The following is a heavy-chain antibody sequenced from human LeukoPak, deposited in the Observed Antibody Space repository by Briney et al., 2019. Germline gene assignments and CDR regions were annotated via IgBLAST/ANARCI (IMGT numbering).Heavy chain of an antibody. CDR3: ARVRGSYCSDY. CDR1: GFTFSSYS. D-gene: IGHD1-26*01. V-gene: IGHV3-11*04. CDR2: ISSSGTTI. J-gene: IGHJ4*02. Sequence: GGSLRLSCVASGFTFSSYSMSWIRQAPGKGLEWVSYISSSGTTIHYADSVKGRFTISRDNAKNSLYLQMNALRAEDTAVYYCARVRGSYCSDYWGQGTLVTVSS.